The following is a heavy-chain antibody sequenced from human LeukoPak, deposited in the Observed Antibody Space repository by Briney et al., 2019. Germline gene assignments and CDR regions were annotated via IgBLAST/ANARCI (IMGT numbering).Heavy chain of an antibody. Sequence: PGGSLRLSCAASGFTVSSNYMSWVRQAPGKGLEWVSVISGSGGTTYYADSVKGRFTISRDNSKNTLYLQMNSLRAEDTAVYYCAKAVGGLLLSSYDYWGQGTLVTVSS. J-gene: IGHJ4*02. CDR3: AKAVGGLLLSSYDY. CDR1: GFTVSSNY. V-gene: IGHV3-23*01. CDR2: ISGSGGTT. D-gene: IGHD3-22*01.